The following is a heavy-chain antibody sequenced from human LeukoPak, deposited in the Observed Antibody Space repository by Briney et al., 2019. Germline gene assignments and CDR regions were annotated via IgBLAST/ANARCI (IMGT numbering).Heavy chain of an antibody. V-gene: IGHV4-59*01. CDR3: AIPTVVTPFAFDI. CDR1: GGSISSYY. Sequence: SETLSLTCTVSGGSISSYYWSWIRQPPGKGLEWIGYIYYSGSTNYNPSLKSRVTISVDTSKNQFSLKLSPVTAADTAVYYCAIPTVVTPFAFDIWGQGTMVTVSS. CDR2: IYYSGST. D-gene: IGHD4-23*01. J-gene: IGHJ3*02.